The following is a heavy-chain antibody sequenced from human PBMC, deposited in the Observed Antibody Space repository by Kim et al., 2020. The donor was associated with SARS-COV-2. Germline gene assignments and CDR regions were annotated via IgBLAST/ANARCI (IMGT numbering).Heavy chain of an antibody. D-gene: IGHD2-21*02. CDR3: AKVDCGGDCYPYYFDF. CDR1: GFTFTSYA. Sequence: GGSLRLSCAASGFTFTSYAMSWVRQAPGKGLEWVSVIYSGGSSTYYADSVKGRFTISRDNSKNTLYLQMNSLRAEDTAVYYCAKVDCGGDCYPYYFDFWDQGTLVTVSS. V-gene: IGHV3-23*03. CDR2: IYSGGSST. J-gene: IGHJ4*02.